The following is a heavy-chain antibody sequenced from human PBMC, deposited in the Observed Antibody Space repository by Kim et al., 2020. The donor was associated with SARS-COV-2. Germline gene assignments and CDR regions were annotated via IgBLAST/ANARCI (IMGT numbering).Heavy chain of an antibody. CDR2: IYYSGST. CDR3: ARRGVGTYDFDY. J-gene: IGHJ4*02. Sequence: SETLSHTCTVSGGSISSYYWSWIRQPPGKGLEWIGYIYYSGSTNYNPSLKSRVTISVDTSKNQFSLKLSSVTAADTAVYYCARRGVGTYDFDYSVQCSL. V-gene: IGHV4-59*01. CDR1: GGSISSYY. D-gene: IGHD1-26*01.